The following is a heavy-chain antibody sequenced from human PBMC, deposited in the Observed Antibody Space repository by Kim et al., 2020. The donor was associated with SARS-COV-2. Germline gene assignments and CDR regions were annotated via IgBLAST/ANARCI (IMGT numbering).Heavy chain of an antibody. CDR2: IYYTGRT. V-gene: IGHV4-4*02. CDR1: GASVSSSQW. J-gene: IGHJ6*02. D-gene: IGHD2-15*01. CDR3: GRTPDYYYGIDV. Sequence: SETLSLTCAVSGASVSSSQWWSWVRRPPGKGLEWIGEIYYTGRTNYNPSLKSRVTMSLDKSKNQVSLKLSSVTAADTAMYYCGRTPDYYYGIDVWGQGTTVTVSS.